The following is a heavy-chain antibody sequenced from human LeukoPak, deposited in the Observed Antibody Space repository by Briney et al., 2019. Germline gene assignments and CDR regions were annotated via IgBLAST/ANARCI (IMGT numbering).Heavy chain of an antibody. CDR1: GYTFTSYG. J-gene: IGHJ4*02. V-gene: IGHV1-18*01. CDR3: ARDSRFVSAGTTSG. CDR2: ISAYNGNT. Sequence: AXVKVSCKASGYTFTSYGISWVRQAPGQGVEWMGWISAYNGNTNYEQKMQGRVTMKTDTSTRTEYMEMRRLRDEDKEVYYCARDSRFVSAGTTSGWGQGTLVTVSS. D-gene: IGHD1-7*01.